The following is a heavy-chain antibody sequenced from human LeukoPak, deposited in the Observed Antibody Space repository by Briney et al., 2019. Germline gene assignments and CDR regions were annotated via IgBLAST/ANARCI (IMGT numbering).Heavy chain of an antibody. D-gene: IGHD2-2*01. Sequence: PSETLSLTCTVSGGSISSYYWSWIRQPAGKGLEWIGRIYTSGSTNYNPSLKSRVTISVDTSKNQFSLKLSSVTAADTAVYYCARDRENIVLVPGAKRKTWYFDYWGQGTLVTVSS. V-gene: IGHV4-4*07. CDR3: ARDRENIVLVPGAKRKTWYFDY. J-gene: IGHJ4*02. CDR1: GGSISSYY. CDR2: IYTSGST.